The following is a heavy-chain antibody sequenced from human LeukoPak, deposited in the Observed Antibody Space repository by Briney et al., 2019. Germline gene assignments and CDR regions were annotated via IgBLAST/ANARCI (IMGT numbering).Heavy chain of an antibody. CDR2: ITSNTRGSIT. V-gene: IGHV3-23*01. CDR1: GFSFSTYD. CDR3: ARGGYFSFDY. J-gene: IGHJ4*02. D-gene: IGHD2/OR15-2a*01. Sequence: GGSLRLSCVTSGFSFSTYDMSWVRQAPGKGLEWVSGITSNTRGSITYYADSVKGRFTISRDSSKDTLYLQMNSLRAEDTAVYFCARGGYFSFDYWGQGTLVTVSS.